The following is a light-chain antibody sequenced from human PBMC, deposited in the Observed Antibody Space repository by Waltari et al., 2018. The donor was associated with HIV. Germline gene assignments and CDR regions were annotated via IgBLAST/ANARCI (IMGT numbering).Light chain of an antibody. Sequence: QSVLTQAPSVSGAPGQRVPISCFGITSNIGAGYDVHWYQQRPGTAPKLLIYGDTNRPSGVPDRFSGSKSGTSASLVITGLQAEDEADYYCQSFDSSLSSSVVFGGGTKLTVL. CDR2: GDT. CDR1: TSNIGAGYD. CDR3: QSFDSSLSSSVV. V-gene: IGLV1-40*01. J-gene: IGLJ2*01.